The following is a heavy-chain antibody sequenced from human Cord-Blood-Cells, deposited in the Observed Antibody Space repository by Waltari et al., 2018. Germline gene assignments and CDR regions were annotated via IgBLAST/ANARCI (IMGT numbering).Heavy chain of an antibody. Sequence: EVQLVESGGGLIQPGGSLRLSCAASGFTVSSNYISCVLQAPGKGLEWVSVIYSGGSTYYADSVKGRFTISRDNSKNTLYLQMNSLRAEDTAVYYCATNMGAVAGTFDYWGQGTLVTVSS. V-gene: IGHV3-53*01. D-gene: IGHD6-19*01. CDR3: ATNMGAVAGTFDY. CDR1: GFTVSSNY. CDR2: IYSGGST. J-gene: IGHJ4*02.